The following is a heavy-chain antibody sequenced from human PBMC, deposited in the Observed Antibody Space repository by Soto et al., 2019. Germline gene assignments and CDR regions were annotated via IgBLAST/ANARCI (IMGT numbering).Heavy chain of an antibody. CDR1: GDSITSNNW. Sequence: QVQLQESGPGLVKPSGTLSLTCAVSGDSITSNNWWSWVRQPPGKGLEWIGEIYHSGSTNYNPSRKSRVTISVDKSKNQFSLRLSSVTAADTAMYYCARVDIAARAGFDYWGQGTLVTVSS. CDR2: IYHSGST. V-gene: IGHV4-4*02. CDR3: ARVDIAARAGFDY. J-gene: IGHJ4*02. D-gene: IGHD6-13*01.